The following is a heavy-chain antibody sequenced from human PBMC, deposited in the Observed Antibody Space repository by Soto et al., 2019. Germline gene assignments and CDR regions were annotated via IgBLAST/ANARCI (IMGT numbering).Heavy chain of an antibody. D-gene: IGHD6-19*01. CDR1: GFTFSSYG. CDR3: AKVGYSSGCCNY. CDR2: ISYDGSNK. Sequence: GGSLRLSCAASGFTFSSYGMHWVRQAPGKGLEWVAVISYDGSNKYYADSVKGRFTISRDNSKNTLYLQMNSLRAEDTAVYYCAKVGYSSGCCNYWGQGTLVTVSS. J-gene: IGHJ4*02. V-gene: IGHV3-30*18.